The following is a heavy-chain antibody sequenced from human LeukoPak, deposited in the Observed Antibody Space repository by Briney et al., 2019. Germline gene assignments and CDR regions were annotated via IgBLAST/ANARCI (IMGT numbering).Heavy chain of an antibody. D-gene: IGHD6-19*01. CDR1: GYTFTSYG. J-gene: IGHJ6*03. V-gene: IGHV1-18*01. CDR3: ARVPGYSSGWYLYYYYYMDV. Sequence: ASVKVPCKASGYTFTSYGISWVRQAPGQGLEWMGWISAYNGNTNYAQKLQGRVTMTRNTSISTAYMELSSLRSEDTAVYYCARVPGYSSGWYLYYYYYMDVWGKGTTVTISS. CDR2: ISAYNGNT.